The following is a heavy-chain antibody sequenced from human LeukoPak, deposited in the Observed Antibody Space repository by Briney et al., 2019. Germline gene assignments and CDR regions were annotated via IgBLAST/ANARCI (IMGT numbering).Heavy chain of an antibody. Sequence: GGSLRLSCAASGFTFSSYAMSWVRQAPGKGLEWVSAISGSGGSTYYADSVKGRFTISRDNSKNTLYLQMNSLRAEDTAVYYCAKDRITMIVVATPFDYWGQGTLVTVSS. D-gene: IGHD3-22*01. CDR2: ISGSGGST. J-gene: IGHJ4*02. CDR1: GFTFSSYA. CDR3: AKDRITMIVVATPFDY. V-gene: IGHV3-23*01.